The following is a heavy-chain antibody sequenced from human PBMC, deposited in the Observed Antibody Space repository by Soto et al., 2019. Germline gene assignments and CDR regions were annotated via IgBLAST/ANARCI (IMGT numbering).Heavy chain of an antibody. J-gene: IGHJ3*02. CDR1: GPAVSGKKY. D-gene: IGHD5-12*01. Sequence: GGSLRLYCVASGPAVSGKKYVAWVRQATGKGPEWVSGAYDLDGTYYADSVRGRFTTPIGNSRTTVWLEMRDLRPEDTALYFCATWHLREPAYDILGRGTMVTVSS. V-gene: IGHV3-53*01. CDR3: ATWHLREPAYDI. CDR2: AYDLDGT.